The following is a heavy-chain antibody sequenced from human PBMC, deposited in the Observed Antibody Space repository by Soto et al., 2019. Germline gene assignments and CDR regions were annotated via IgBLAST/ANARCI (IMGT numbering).Heavy chain of an antibody. Sequence: QVQLVQSGAEVKKPGSSVKVSCKASGGTFSSYAISWVRQAPGQGLEWMGEIIPIFGTANYAQKFQGRVTITADESTSTAYMELSSLRSEDTAVYYCAREGGYYDSSGYYPYDYWGQGTLVTVSS. CDR2: IIPIFGTA. CDR3: AREGGYYDSSGYYPYDY. CDR1: GGTFSSYA. J-gene: IGHJ4*02. V-gene: IGHV1-69*01. D-gene: IGHD3-22*01.